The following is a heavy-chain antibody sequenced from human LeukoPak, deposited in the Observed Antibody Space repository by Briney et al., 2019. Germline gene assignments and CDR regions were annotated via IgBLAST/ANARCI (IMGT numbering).Heavy chain of an antibody. V-gene: IGHV3-74*01. J-gene: IGHJ3*02. CDR3: ASMNGHAFDI. D-gene: IGHD2-8*01. CDR2: TNSDGGST. CDR1: GFTLSSYW. Sequence: GGSLRLSCAASGFTLSSYWMHWVRQAPGKGLVWVSGTNSDGGSTRYADSVKGRFIITRDNAKNMLYLQMNSLRAEDTAVYYCASMNGHAFDIWGQGTRVTVSS.